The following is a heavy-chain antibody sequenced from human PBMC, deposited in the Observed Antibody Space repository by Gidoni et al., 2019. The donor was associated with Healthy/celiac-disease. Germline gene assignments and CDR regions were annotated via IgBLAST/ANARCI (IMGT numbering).Heavy chain of an antibody. CDR1: GGSFSGYY. Sequence: QVQLQQWGAGLLKPSETLSLTCAVYGGSFSGYYWSWIRQPPGKGLEWSGEINHSGSTNYNPSLKSRVTISVDTSKNQFSLKLSSVTAADTAVYYCATRERWGPFDYWGQGTLVTVSS. V-gene: IGHV4-34*01. J-gene: IGHJ4*02. CDR3: ATRERWGPFDY. D-gene: IGHD3-16*01. CDR2: INHSGST.